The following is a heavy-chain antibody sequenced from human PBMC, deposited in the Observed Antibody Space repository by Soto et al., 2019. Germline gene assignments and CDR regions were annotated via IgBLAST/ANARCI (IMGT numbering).Heavy chain of an antibody. J-gene: IGHJ4*02. CDR3: ARDLGGDFDY. D-gene: IGHD1-26*01. CDR2: IYYSGST. V-gene: IGHV4-61*01. Sequence: QVQLQESGPGLVKPSETLSLTCTVSGGSVSSSSYYWSWIRQPPGKGLEWIGYIYYSGSTNYNPSLKSRVTISVDMSKNQFSLKLNSVTAADTAVYYCARDLGGDFDYWGQGTLVTVSS. CDR1: GGSVSSSSYY.